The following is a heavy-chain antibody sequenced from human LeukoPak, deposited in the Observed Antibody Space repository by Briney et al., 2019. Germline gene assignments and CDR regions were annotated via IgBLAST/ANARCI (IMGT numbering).Heavy chain of an antibody. V-gene: IGHV4-59*08. Sequence: SETLSLTCTVSGGSISSYYWSWIRQPPGKGLEWIAYISDIGSINYNPSLKSRVTISLDTSKNQFSLKLSSVTAADTAVYYCAGHHPHNTVDFWGQGTLVTVSS. D-gene: IGHD2-8*02. CDR1: GGSISSYY. CDR3: AGHHPHNTVDF. J-gene: IGHJ4*02. CDR2: ISDIGSI.